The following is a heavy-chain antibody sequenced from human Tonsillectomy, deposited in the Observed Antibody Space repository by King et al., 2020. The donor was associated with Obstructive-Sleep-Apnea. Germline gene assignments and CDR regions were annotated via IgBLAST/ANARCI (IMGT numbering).Heavy chain of an antibody. D-gene: IGHD3-10*01. V-gene: IGHV3-49*03. CDR2: IRSKAYGGTT. Sequence: QLVQSGGGLVQPGRSLRLSCTASGVAFGDYAMNWFRQAPGKGLEWVGFIRSKAYGGTTEYAASVKGRFTISRDDSKRIDYLQRNSLKTEATAVYYCTDGSAGPFDYWGQGTLVTVSS. J-gene: IGHJ4*02. CDR1: GVAFGDYA. CDR3: TDGSAGPFDY.